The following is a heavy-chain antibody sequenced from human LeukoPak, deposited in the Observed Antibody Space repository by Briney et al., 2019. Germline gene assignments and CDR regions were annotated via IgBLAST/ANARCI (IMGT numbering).Heavy chain of an antibody. CDR2: IYYSGST. CDR3: ARPSTYYYDSSYFDY. CDR1: GGSISSGDYY. Sequence: SETLSLTCTVSGGSISSGDYYWSWIRQPPGKGLEWIGYIYYSGSTYYNPSLKSRVTISIDTSKNQFSLKLNSVTAADTAVYYCARPSTYYYDSSYFDYWGRGTLVTVSS. J-gene: IGHJ4*02. D-gene: IGHD3-22*01. V-gene: IGHV4-30-4*08.